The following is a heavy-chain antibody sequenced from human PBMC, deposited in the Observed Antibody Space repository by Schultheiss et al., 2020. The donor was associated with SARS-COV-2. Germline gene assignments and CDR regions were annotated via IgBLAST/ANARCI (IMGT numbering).Heavy chain of an antibody. CDR1: GGSFSGYY. CDR2: IYYSGST. V-gene: IGHV4-59*12. D-gene: IGHD4-17*01. Sequence: SETLSLTCAVYGGSFSGYYWSWIRQPPGKGLEWIGYIYYSGSTNYNPSLKSRVTISVDTSKNQFSLKLSSVTAADTAVYYCARGQTTVTTSYYYYYGMDVWGQGTTVTVSS. CDR3: ARGQTTVTTSYYYYYGMDV. J-gene: IGHJ6*02.